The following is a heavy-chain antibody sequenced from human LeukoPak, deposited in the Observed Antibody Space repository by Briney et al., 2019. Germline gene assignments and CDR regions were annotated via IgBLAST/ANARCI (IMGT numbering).Heavy chain of an antibody. V-gene: IGHV1-58*02. D-gene: IGHD3-22*01. CDR2: IVVGSGNT. CDR1: GFTFTSSA. J-gene: IGHJ4*02. CDR3: ARVPTYYFDSSGYYYPYYFDY. Sequence: GTSVKVSCKASGFTFTSSAMQWVRQARGQRLEWIGWIVVGSGNTNYAQKFQERVTITGDMSTSTAYMELSSLRSEDTAVYYCARVPTYYFDSSGYYYPYYFDYWGQGTLVTVSS.